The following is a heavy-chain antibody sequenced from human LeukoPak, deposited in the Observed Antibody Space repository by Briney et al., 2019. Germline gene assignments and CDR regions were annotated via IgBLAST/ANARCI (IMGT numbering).Heavy chain of an antibody. CDR3: ARGKQFISDYYGSGSYEPFYGMDV. J-gene: IGHJ6*02. CDR2: INPNSGGT. CDR1: GYTFTGYY. V-gene: IGHV1-2*02. Sequence: ASVKVSCKASGYTFTGYYMHWVRQAPGQGLEWMGWINPNSGGTNYAQKFRGRVTMTRDTSISTAYMEPSRLRSDDTAVYYCARGKQFISDYYGSGSYEPFYGMDVWGQGTTVTVSS. D-gene: IGHD3-10*01.